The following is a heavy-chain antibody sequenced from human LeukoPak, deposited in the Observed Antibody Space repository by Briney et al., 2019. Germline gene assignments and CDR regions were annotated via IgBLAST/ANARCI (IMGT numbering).Heavy chain of an antibody. CDR3: GAGDSSGQIDY. CDR2: IYYSGST. V-gene: IGHV4-30-4*08. D-gene: IGHD3-22*01. CDR1: GGSISSGDYY. J-gene: IGHJ4*02. Sequence: PSETLSLTCTVSGGSISSGDYYWSWIRQPPGKGLEWMGYIYYSGSTYYNPSLKSRVTISVDTSKNQFSLKLSSVTAADTAVYYCGAGDSSGQIDYWGQGTLVTVSS.